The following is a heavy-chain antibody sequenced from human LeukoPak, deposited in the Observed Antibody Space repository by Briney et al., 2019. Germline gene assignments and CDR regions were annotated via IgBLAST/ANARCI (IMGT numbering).Heavy chain of an antibody. J-gene: IGHJ6*02. CDR2: IYYSGSN. Sequence: SETLSLTCTVSGGSISSSSYYWGWIRQPPGKGLEWIGSIYYSGSNYYNPSLKSRVTISVDTSKIQFSLKLSSVTAADTAVYYCARLAAAGYYYYGMDVWGQGTTVTVSS. CDR1: GGSISSSSYY. CDR3: ARLAAAGYYYYGMDV. V-gene: IGHV4-39*01. D-gene: IGHD6-13*01.